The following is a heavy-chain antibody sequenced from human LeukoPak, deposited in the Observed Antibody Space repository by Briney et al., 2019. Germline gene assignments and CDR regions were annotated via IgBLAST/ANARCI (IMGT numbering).Heavy chain of an antibody. CDR2: ISAYNGNT. Sequence: ASVKVSCKASGYTFTSYGISWVRQAPGQGLECMGWISAYNGNTNYAQKLQGRVTMTTDTSTSTAYMELRSLRSDDTAVYYCARGPREQWLVPYYYYMDVWGKGTTVTVSS. CDR3: ARGPREQWLVPYYYYMDV. D-gene: IGHD6-19*01. J-gene: IGHJ6*03. V-gene: IGHV1-18*01. CDR1: GYTFTSYG.